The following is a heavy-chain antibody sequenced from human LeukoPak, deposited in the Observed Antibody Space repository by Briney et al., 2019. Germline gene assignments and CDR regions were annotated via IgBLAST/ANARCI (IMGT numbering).Heavy chain of an antibody. Sequence: PGGSLRLSCAASGFTFSSYAMHWVRQAPGKGLEYVSAISSNGGSTYYANSVKGRFTIPRDNSKNTLYLQMGSLRAEDMAVYYCARRPYYYYYMDVWGKGTTVTVSS. CDR1: GFTFSSYA. J-gene: IGHJ6*03. V-gene: IGHV3-64*01. CDR3: ARRPYYYYYMDV. CDR2: ISSNGGST.